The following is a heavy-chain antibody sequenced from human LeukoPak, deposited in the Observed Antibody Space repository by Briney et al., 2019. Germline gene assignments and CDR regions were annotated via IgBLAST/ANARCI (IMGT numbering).Heavy chain of an antibody. CDR2: IWYDGSNK. Sequence: PGGSLRLSCAASGFTFSSYGMHWVRQAPGKGLEWVAVIWYDGSNKYYADSVKGRFTISRDNSKNTLYLQMNSLRAEDTAVYYCAKGRSSTSYYYMDVWGKGTTVTGSS. V-gene: IGHV3-33*06. CDR3: AKGRSSTSYYYMDV. CDR1: GFTFSSYG. J-gene: IGHJ6*03. D-gene: IGHD2-2*01.